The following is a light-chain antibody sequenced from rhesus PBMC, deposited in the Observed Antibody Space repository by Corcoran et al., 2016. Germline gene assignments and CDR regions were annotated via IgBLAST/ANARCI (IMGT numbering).Light chain of an antibody. J-gene: IGKJ3*01. CDR2: ASS. Sequence: DTQMTQSPSSLSASVGDTVTITCRASQAISSYLNWFQQKPGKAPDLLIYASSSLESGVPSRFSGSGSGTDFTLTISSLQPEDFAVYYCLQYNSYPFTFGPGTKLDIK. CDR3: LQYNSYPFT. CDR1: QAISSY. V-gene: IGKV1-28*02.